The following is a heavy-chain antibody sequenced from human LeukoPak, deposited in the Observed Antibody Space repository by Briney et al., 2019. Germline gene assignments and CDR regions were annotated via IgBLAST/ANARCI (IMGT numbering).Heavy chain of an antibody. CDR3: TPYTTGNFGFDY. CDR2: INRSGST. V-gene: IGHV4-34*08. D-gene: IGHD6-19*01. Sequence: GSLRLSCAASGFTFSSYWMSWVRQPPGKGLEWIGEINRSGSTKYNPSLKSRVTISLDTSKNQFSLKLSSVASADTAVYYCTPYTTGNFGFDYWGQGTLVTVSS. J-gene: IGHJ4*02. CDR1: GFTFSSYW.